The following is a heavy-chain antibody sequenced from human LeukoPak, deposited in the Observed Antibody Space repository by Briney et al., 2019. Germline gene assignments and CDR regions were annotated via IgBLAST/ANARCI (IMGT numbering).Heavy chain of an antibody. CDR2: IYTSGST. D-gene: IGHD6-13*01. Sequence: SETLSLTCTVSGGSISSYYWSWVRQPPGKGLEWIGYIYTSGSTNYNPSLKSRVTISVDTSKNQFSLKLSSATAADTAVYYCARLGGSSWQPYNWFGPWGQGTLVTVSS. CDR3: ARLGGSSWQPYNWFGP. J-gene: IGHJ5*02. V-gene: IGHV4-4*09. CDR1: GGSISSYY.